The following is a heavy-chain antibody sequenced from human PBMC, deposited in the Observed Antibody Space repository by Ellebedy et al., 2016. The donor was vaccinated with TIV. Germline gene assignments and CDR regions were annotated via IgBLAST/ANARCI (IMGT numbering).Heavy chain of an antibody. V-gene: IGHV4-30-4*01. D-gene: IGHD2-8*01. CDR3: ARELMTPITYYFDY. J-gene: IGHJ4*02. CDR1: GGSISSGDYY. CDR2: IYYSGST. Sequence: SETLSLXXTVSGGSISSGDYYWSWIRQPPGKGLEWIGYIYYSGSTYYNPSLKSRVTISVDTSKNQFSLKLSSVTAADTAVYYCARELMTPITYYFDYWGQGTLVTASS.